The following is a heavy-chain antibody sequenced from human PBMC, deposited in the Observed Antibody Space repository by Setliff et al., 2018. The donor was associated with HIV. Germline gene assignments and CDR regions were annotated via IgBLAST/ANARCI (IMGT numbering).Heavy chain of an antibody. CDR1: GGSISSFSYY. D-gene: IGHD6-19*01. CDR2: VYHSGGT. J-gene: IGHJ4*02. V-gene: IGHV4-39*01. CDR3: TRRFEKWLAFDY. Sequence: SETLSLTCTVSGGSISSFSYYWAWIRQSPGKGLEWIGNVYHSGGTDYNPSLRSRVTISVDTSTNQFSLNLASVPAADTAVYYCTRRFEKWLAFDYWGQGTLVTVSS.